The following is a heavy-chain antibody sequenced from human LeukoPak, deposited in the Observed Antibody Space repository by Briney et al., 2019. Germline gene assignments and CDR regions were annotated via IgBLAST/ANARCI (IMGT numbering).Heavy chain of an antibody. CDR2: IRSKANSYAT. J-gene: IGHJ4*02. CDR1: GYTFSGSA. CDR3: AKDFSGIAAAGRLDY. Sequence: PGGSLRLSCAASGYTFSGSAMHWVRQASGKGLEWVGRIRSKANSYATAYAASVKGRFTISRDDSKNTAYLQMNSLKTEDTAVYYCAKDFSGIAAAGRLDYWGQGTLVTVSS. V-gene: IGHV3-73*01. D-gene: IGHD6-13*01.